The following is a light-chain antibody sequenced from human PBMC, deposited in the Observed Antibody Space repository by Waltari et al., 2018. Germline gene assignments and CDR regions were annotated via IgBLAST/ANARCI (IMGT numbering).Light chain of an antibody. CDR1: TEAVPSDYS. V-gene: IGLV7-43*01. CDR3: LLYYGGPWV. J-gene: IGLJ3*02. CDR2: STS. Sequence: QTVVTQAPSLTVSPGGTVTLTCASSTEAVPSDYSPNWFPQQPGQAPRALIHSTSVRYSWTPTRFSGSLLGDKAALTLSGVQPEDEADYYCLLYYGGPWVFGGGTKVTVL.